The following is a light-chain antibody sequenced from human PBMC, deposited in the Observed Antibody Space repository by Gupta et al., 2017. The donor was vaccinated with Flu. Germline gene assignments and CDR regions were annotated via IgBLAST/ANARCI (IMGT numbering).Light chain of an antibody. J-gene: IGKJ2*04. CDR2: AAS. V-gene: IGKV1-39*01. CDR3: MQSYRTPRR. CDR1: QFISSY. Sequence: DIQMTQSPSSLPASIRDRAAITSRVSQFISSYLNWYQQKPGKAPKLLIYAASRLLSGVPSRFSGSGSGTDFTLTISRLQPEDFSTYYCMQSYRTPRRFGQGTKLEIK.